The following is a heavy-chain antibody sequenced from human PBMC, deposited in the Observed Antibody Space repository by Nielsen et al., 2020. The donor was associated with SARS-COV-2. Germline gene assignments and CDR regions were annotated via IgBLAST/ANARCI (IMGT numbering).Heavy chain of an antibody. Sequence: SETLSLTCTVSGASISRYYWNWIRQPPGKGLEWIGYIYYSGSTNYNPSLKSRVTISVDTSKNQFSLKLSSVTAADTAVYYCAREGSVAGFNYYGMDVWGQGTTVTVSS. D-gene: IGHD6-19*01. CDR3: AREGSVAGFNYYGMDV. J-gene: IGHJ6*02. V-gene: IGHV4-59*13. CDR1: GASISRYY. CDR2: IYYSGST.